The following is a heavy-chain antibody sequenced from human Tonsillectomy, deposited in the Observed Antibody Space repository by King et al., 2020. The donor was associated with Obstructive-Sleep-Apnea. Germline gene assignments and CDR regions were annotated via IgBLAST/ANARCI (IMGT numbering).Heavy chain of an antibody. Sequence: QLVQSGAEVKKPGESLRISCKGSGYSFTSYWISWVRQLPGTGLDWMGSIYPSDSYTNYSPSFQGHVTMSADKSISTAYLQWSSLKASDSAMYYCARLTGTAFDPWGQGTLVTVSS. CDR3: ARLTGTAFDP. V-gene: IGHV5-10-1*01. CDR1: GYSFTSYW. CDR2: IYPSDSYT. D-gene: IGHD1-7*01. J-gene: IGHJ5*02.